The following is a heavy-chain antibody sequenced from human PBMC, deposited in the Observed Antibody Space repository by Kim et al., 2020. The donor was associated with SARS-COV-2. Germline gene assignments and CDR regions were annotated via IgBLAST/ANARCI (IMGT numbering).Heavy chain of an antibody. J-gene: IGHJ4*02. D-gene: IGHD5-12*01. V-gene: IGHV4-39*01. Sequence: YTPALKSRVTISVDTSTNQFSRRLSAVTAADTAIYYCAGRAYSGYYYFDYWGQGTLVTVSS. CDR3: AGRAYSGYYYFDY.